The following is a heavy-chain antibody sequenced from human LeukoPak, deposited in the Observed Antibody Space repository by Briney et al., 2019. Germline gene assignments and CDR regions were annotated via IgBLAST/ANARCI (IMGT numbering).Heavy chain of an antibody. D-gene: IGHD3-22*01. CDR3: AKCVYYDSSGYSATLFDY. J-gene: IGHJ4*02. V-gene: IGHV3-23*01. CDR2: ISSSGGSR. Sequence: GGSLRLSCAASGFTFSSYSMSWVRQAPGKGLEWVSTISSSGGSRYYAASVKGRVTISRDDSKQTLCLQMNSLRAEDTAIYSCAKCVYYDSSGYSATLFDYWAQGPLVPVPS. CDR1: GFTFSSYS.